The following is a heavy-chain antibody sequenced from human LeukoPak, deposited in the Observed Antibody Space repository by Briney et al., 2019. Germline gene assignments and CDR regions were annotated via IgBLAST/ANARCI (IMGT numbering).Heavy chain of an antibody. J-gene: IGHJ3*02. CDR3: AKGLHSSSWNDAFDI. V-gene: IGHV3-30*02. CDR1: RFSFSYYG. D-gene: IGHD6-13*01. CDR2: IRYDGTNE. Sequence: PGGSLRLSCGASRFSFSYYGMHWVRQAPGKGLDWVAFIRYDGTNEYYADSVKGRFTISRDNSEKMLYLQMNSLRAEDTALYYCAKGLHSSSWNDAFDIWGQGTMVTVSS.